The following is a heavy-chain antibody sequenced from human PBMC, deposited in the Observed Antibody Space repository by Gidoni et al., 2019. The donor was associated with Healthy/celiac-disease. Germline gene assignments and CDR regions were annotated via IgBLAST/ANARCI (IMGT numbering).Heavy chain of an antibody. V-gene: IGHV4-61*02. CDR1: GCSISSGSYY. D-gene: IGHD3-3*01. CDR2: IYTSGSI. Sequence: QVQLQESGPVLVKPSQTLSLTCTVPGCSISSGSYYWSWIRQPAGKGLEWIGRIYTSGSINYNPSLKSRVTISVDTSKNQFSLKLSSVTAADTAVYYCAREGYDFWSGYPTPVLYYYGMDVWGQGTTVTVSS. CDR3: AREGYDFWSGYPTPVLYYYGMDV. J-gene: IGHJ6*02.